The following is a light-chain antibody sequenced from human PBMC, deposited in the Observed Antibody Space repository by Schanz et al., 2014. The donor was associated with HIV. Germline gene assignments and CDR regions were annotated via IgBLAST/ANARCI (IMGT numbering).Light chain of an antibody. CDR3: ATWDDSLNGRYV. V-gene: IGLV1-44*01. J-gene: IGLJ1*01. CDR1: SSNVGSNT. CDR2: SDD. Sequence: QSVLTQPPSASATPGQRVSISCSGNSSNVGSNTVNWYQHLPGAAPKLLLYSDDQRPSGVPDRFSGSKSGTSASLAISGLQSEDEADYYCATWDDSLNGRYVFGTGTKLTVL.